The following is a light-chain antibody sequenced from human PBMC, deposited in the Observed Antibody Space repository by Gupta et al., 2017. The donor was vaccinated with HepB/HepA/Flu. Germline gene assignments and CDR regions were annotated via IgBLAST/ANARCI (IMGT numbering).Light chain of an antibody. J-gene: IGLJ2*01. CDR3: YSATDNNLGV. CDR1: VLAKKY. CDR2: KDS. V-gene: IGLV3-27*01. Sequence: SSALTQPPSVSVSPGQAARITCSGDVLAKKYARWFQQKPGQAPLLVIYKDSERPAGIPERFSGSSAGTTVTLTISGAQGEEEADYYCYSATDNNLGVFGGGTKLTVL.